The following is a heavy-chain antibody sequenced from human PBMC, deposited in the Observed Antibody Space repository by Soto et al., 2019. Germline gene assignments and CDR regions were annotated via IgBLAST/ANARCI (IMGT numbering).Heavy chain of an antibody. CDR1: GFTFSSYA. D-gene: IGHD6-19*01. Sequence: GGSLRLSCAASGFTFSSYAMHWVRQAPGKGLEWVAVISYDGSNKYYADSVKGRFTISRDNSKNTLYLQMNSLRAEDTAVYYCARGHKQWLKISYLDYFDYWGQGTLVTVSS. J-gene: IGHJ4*02. CDR2: ISYDGSNK. CDR3: ARGHKQWLKISYLDYFDY. V-gene: IGHV3-30-3*01.